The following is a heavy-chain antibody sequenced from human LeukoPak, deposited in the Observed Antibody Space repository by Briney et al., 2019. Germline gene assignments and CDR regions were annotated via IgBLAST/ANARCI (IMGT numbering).Heavy chain of an antibody. CDR3: ARGLGYSYGVGWFAP. CDR1: GGSFSGYY. J-gene: IGHJ5*02. D-gene: IGHD5-18*01. CDR2: INHSGST. Sequence: PSETLSLTCAVYGGSFSGYYWGWIRQPPGKGLEWIGEINHSGSTNYNPSLKSRVTISVDTSKNQFSLKLSSVTAADTAVYYCARGLGYSYGVGWFAPWGQGTLVTVSS. V-gene: IGHV4-34*01.